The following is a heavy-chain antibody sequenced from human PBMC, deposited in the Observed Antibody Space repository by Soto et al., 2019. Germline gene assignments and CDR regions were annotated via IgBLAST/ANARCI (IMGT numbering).Heavy chain of an antibody. D-gene: IGHD3-9*01. CDR2: ISGSGGST. J-gene: IGHJ4*02. CDR1: GFTFSSYA. CDR3: AKVAGIRYFDWLLYGYFDY. V-gene: IGHV3-23*01. Sequence: GGSLRLSCAASGFTFSSYAMSWVRQAPGKGLEWVSAISGSGGSTYYADSVKGRFTISRDNSKNTLYLQMNSLRAEDTAVYYCAKVAGIRYFDWLLYGYFDYWGQGTLVTVSS.